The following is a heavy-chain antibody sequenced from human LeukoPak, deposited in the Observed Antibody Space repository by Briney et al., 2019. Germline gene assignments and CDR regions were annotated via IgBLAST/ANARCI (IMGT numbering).Heavy chain of an antibody. D-gene: IGHD6-13*01. CDR2: IYYSGST. V-gene: IGHV4-59*01. CDR3: ARVSSSSWYGDYYMDV. J-gene: IGHJ6*03. CDR1: GGSISSYY. Sequence: SETLSLTCTVSGGSISSYYWSWIRQPPGKGLEWVGYIYYSGSTNYNPSLKSRVTISVDTSKNQFSLKLSSVTAADTAVYYCARVSSSSWYGDYYMDVWGKGTTVTVSS.